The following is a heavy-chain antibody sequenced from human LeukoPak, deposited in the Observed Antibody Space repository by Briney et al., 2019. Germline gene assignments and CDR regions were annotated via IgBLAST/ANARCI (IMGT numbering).Heavy chain of an antibody. V-gene: IGHV4-34*01. Sequence: TETLSLTCAVYGGSFSGYYWSWIRQPPGKGLEWIGEINHSGSTYYYPSLKGRVTISIDTSKNQFSLKLSSMTAADTAVYYRARHSHSGADDYWGQGTLVTVSS. J-gene: IGHJ4*02. CDR1: GGSFSGYY. D-gene: IGHD7-27*01. CDR2: INHSGST. CDR3: ARHSHSGADDY.